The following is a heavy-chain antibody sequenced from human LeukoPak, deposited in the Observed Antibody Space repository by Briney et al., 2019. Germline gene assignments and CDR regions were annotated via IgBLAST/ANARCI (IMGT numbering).Heavy chain of an antibody. Sequence: TGGSLRLSCAASGFTFYDYGMSWVRQAPGKGLEWVSGINWNGGSTGYADSVKGRFTISRDNSKNTLYLQMNSLRAEDTAVYYCAKVGATEYYYYYMDVWGKGTTVTVSS. V-gene: IGHV3-20*04. D-gene: IGHD1-26*01. CDR1: GFTFYDYG. J-gene: IGHJ6*03. CDR2: INWNGGST. CDR3: AKVGATEYYYYYMDV.